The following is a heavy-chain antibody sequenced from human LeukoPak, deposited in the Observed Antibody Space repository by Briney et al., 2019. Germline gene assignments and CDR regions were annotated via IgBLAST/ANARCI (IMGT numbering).Heavy chain of an antibody. CDR2: MNPNSGNT. V-gene: IGHV1-8*03. D-gene: IGHD3-3*01. CDR3: ARGLRGRRNYDFWSGYYRYYYYMDV. CDR1: GYTFTSYG. Sequence: GASVKVSCKASGYTFTSYGINWVRQATGQGLEWMGWMNPNSGNTGYAQKFQGRVTITRNTSISTAYMELSSLRSEDTAVYYCARGLRGRRNYDFWSGYYRYYYYMDVWGKGTTVTVSS. J-gene: IGHJ6*03.